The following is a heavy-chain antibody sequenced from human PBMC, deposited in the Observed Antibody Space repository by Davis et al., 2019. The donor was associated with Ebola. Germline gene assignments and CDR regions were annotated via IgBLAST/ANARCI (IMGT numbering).Heavy chain of an antibody. D-gene: IGHD6-13*01. J-gene: IGHJ4*02. CDR2: MNPNSGNT. CDR1: GGTFSSYT. V-gene: IGHV1-8*02. CDR3: ARGIKGVAANFDY. Sequence: ASVKVSCKASGGTFSSYTISWVRQATGQGLEWMGWMNPNSGNTGYAQKFQGRVTMTRNTSISTAYMELSSLRSEDTAVYYCARGIKGVAANFDYWGQGTLVTVSS.